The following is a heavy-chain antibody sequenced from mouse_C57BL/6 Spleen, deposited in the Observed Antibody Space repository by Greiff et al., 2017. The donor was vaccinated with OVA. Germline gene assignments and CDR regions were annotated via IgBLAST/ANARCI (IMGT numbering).Heavy chain of an antibody. D-gene: IGHD2-2*01. CDR3: ARMRVVTHWYFEV. Sequence: QVQLQQSGAELVRPGSSVKLSCKASGYTFTSYWMHWVKQRPIQGLEWIGNIDTSHSEPHYNQKFKDKATLTVDNSSSTAYMPLSSLTSKDSAVYYCARMRVVTHWYFEVWGTGTTVTVSS. CDR2: IDTSHSEP. V-gene: IGHV1-52*01. CDR1: GYTFTSYW. J-gene: IGHJ1*03.